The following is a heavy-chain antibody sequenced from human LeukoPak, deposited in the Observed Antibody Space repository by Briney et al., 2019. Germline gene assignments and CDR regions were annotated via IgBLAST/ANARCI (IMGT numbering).Heavy chain of an antibody. CDR1: GGSISSGGYY. V-gene: IGHV4-31*03. Sequence: PSETLSLTCTVSGGSISSGGYYWSWIRQHPGKGLEWIGYIYYSGSTYYNPSLKSRVTISVDTSKNQFSLKLSSVTAADTAVYYCASEGIRDYYFDYWGQGTLVTVSS. CDR2: IYYSGST. CDR3: ASEGIRDYYFDY. J-gene: IGHJ4*02. D-gene: IGHD6-13*01.